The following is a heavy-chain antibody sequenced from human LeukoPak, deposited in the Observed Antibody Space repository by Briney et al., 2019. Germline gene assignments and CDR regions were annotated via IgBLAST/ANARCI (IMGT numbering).Heavy chain of an antibody. Sequence: PGGSLRLSCAASGFTFDDYGMSWVRQAPGKGLEWVSGINWNGGSTGYADSVKGRFTISRDNAKNSLYLQMNSLRAEDTAVYYCARVGVSVVLVPAANVIAYYYYYMDVWGKGTTVTVSS. D-gene: IGHD2-2*01. CDR3: ARVGVSVVLVPAANVIAYYYYYMDV. J-gene: IGHJ6*03. CDR1: GFTFDDYG. V-gene: IGHV3-20*04. CDR2: INWNGGST.